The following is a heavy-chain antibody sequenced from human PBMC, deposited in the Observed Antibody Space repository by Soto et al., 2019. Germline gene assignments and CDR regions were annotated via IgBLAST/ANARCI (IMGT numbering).Heavy chain of an antibody. CDR2: ISGSGGST. V-gene: IGHV3-23*01. Sequence: GGSLRLSCAASGFTFSSYAMSWVRQAPGKGLEWVSAISGSGGSTYYADSVKGWFTISRDNSKNTLNLQMNSLRAEDTAVYYCAKGGLPGEGATNYWGQGTLVTVSS. CDR1: GFTFSSYA. D-gene: IGHD3-10*01. CDR3: AKGGLPGEGATNY. J-gene: IGHJ4*02.